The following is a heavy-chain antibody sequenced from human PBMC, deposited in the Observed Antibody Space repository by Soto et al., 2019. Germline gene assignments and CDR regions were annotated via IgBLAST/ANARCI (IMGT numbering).Heavy chain of an antibody. Sequence: EVQLVESGGGLVKPGGSLRLSCAASGFTFSNAWMSWVRQAPGKGLEWVGRIKSKTDGGTTDYAAPVKGRFTISRDDSKNTLYLQMNSLKTEDTAVYYCTTSPHIVLMVARRRVDYWGQGTLVTVAS. CDR2: IKSKTDGGTT. D-gene: IGHD2-8*01. CDR3: TTSPHIVLMVARRRVDY. V-gene: IGHV3-15*01. J-gene: IGHJ4*02. CDR1: GFTFSNAW.